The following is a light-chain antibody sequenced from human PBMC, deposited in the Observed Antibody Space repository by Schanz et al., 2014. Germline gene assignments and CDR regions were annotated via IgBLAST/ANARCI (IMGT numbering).Light chain of an antibody. CDR1: QSVSGR. J-gene: IGKJ1*01. V-gene: IGKV1-5*01. Sequence: DFQMTQSPSSLSASVGDRVTITCRASQSVSGRLAWYQQKPGKAPKVLIYDASNLESGVPSRFSGSGSGTEFTLTISSLQPDDFATYYCQQYKYYWGFGQGTKVQIK. CDR3: QQYKYYWG. CDR2: DAS.